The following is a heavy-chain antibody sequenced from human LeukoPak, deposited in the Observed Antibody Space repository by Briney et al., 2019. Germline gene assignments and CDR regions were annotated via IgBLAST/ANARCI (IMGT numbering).Heavy chain of an antibody. CDR1: GGSISSYY. J-gene: IGHJ4*02. Sequence: PSQTLSLTGTLSGGSISSYYWSWIRQPPGKGLEWLGYIYYSGSTNYNPSLKSRVTISVDTSKNQFSLKLSSVTAADTAVYYCARYSAAGTQDFDYWGQGTLVTVSS. CDR2: IYYSGST. D-gene: IGHD6-13*01. CDR3: ARYSAAGTQDFDY. V-gene: IGHV4-59*01.